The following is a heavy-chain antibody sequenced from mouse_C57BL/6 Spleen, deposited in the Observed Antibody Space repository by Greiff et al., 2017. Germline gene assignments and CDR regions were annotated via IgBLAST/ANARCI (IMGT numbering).Heavy chain of an antibody. Sequence: DVKLQESGAELVRPGSSVKMSCKTSGYTFTSYGINWVKQRPGQGLEWIGYIYIGNGYTEYNEKFKGKATLTSDTSSSTAYMQLSSLTSEDSAIYFCASTYYSNSGGFAYWGQGTLVTVSA. CDR2: IYIGNGYT. CDR1: GYTFTSYG. V-gene: IGHV1-58*01. D-gene: IGHD2-5*01. CDR3: ASTYYSNSGGFAY. J-gene: IGHJ3*01.